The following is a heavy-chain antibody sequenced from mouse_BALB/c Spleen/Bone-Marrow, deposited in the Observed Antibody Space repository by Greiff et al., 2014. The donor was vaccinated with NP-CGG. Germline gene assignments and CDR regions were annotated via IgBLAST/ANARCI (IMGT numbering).Heavy chain of an antibody. CDR1: GYTFTNYW. D-gene: IGHD1-1*01. V-gene: IGHV1S132*01. CDR2: IFPGTGTT. CDR3: ARHYYGSSDAMDY. Sequence: VQLQQSGAELVKPGASVKLSCKTSGYTFTNYWIQWVKQRPGQGLGWIGEIFPGTGTTYYNEKFKGEATLTIDTSSSTAYMQLSSLTSEDSAVYFCARHYYGSSDAMDYWGQGTSVTVSS. J-gene: IGHJ4*01.